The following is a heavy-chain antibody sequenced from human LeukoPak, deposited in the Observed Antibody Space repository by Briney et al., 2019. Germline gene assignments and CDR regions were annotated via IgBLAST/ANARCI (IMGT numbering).Heavy chain of an antibody. CDR1: AHSISGRIYY. J-gene: IGHJ5*02. Sequence: SLIHPLSAHSISGRIYYSAWIRRPQGKGLEWIGSIYYSGSTYYNPSLKRRVTISVDTSNNQFCLNLTSVIAADTAVYYCATPTREAWSQGTLVTVSS. V-gene: IGHV4-39*01. CDR2: IYYSGST. CDR3: ATPTREA.